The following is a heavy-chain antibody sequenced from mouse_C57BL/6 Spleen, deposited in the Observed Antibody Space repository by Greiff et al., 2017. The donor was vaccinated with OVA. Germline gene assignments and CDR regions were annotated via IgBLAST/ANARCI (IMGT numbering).Heavy chain of an antibody. CDR2: INPGSGGT. CDR1: GYAFTNYL. Sequence: QVQLQQSGAELVRPGTSVKVSCKASGYAFTNYLIEWVKQRPGQGLEWIGVINPGSGGTNYNEKFKGKATLTADKSSSTAYMQLSSLTSEDSAVYFCARFAEDYFDYWGQGTTLTVSS. J-gene: IGHJ2*01. V-gene: IGHV1-54*01. CDR3: ARFAEDYFDY.